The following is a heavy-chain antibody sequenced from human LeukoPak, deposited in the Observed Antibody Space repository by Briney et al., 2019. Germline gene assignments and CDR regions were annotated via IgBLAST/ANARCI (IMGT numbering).Heavy chain of an antibody. D-gene: IGHD2-15*01. Sequence: SETLSLTCTVSGGSISSGSYYWSWIRQPAGKGLEWIGRIYTSGSTNYNPSLKSRVTISVDTSKNQFSLKLSSVTAADTAVYYCARDLVGADRDYFDCWGQGTLVTVSS. CDR3: ARDLVGADRDYFDC. CDR1: GGSISSGSYY. V-gene: IGHV4-61*02. CDR2: IYTSGST. J-gene: IGHJ4*02.